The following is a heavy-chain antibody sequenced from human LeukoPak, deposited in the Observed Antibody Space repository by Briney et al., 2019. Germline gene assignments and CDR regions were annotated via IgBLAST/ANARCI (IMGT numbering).Heavy chain of an antibody. J-gene: IGHJ4*02. CDR3: ARDLGYYGSGSYYNEAFDY. D-gene: IGHD3-10*01. Sequence: ASVKVSCKASGYTFTGYYMHWVRQAPGQGLEWMGWINPNSGGTNYAQKFQGRVTMTRDTSICTAYMELSRLRSDDTAVYYCARDLGYYGSGSYYNEAFDYWGQGTLVTVSS. V-gene: IGHV1-2*02. CDR1: GYTFTGYY. CDR2: INPNSGGT.